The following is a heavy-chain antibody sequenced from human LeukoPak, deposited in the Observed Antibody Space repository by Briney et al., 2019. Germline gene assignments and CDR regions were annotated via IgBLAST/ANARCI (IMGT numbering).Heavy chain of an antibody. CDR3: AKWRLVPRDPFDY. Sequence: GGSLRLSCAASGFTFSSYAMNWVRQAPGKGLEWVSGISNSGGGTYYADSVKGRFTISRDNSKNTLYLQMNSLRVEDAAVYYCAKWRLVPRDPFDYWGQGTLVTVSS. J-gene: IGHJ4*02. D-gene: IGHD6-19*01. CDR1: GFTFSSYA. V-gene: IGHV3-23*01. CDR2: ISNSGGGT.